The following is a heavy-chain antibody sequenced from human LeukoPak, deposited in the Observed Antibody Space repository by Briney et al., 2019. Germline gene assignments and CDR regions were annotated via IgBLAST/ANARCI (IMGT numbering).Heavy chain of an antibody. CDR3: AKDYYYDSSGYYVVY. D-gene: IGHD3-22*01. CDR1: GFTFSGYA. Sequence: PGGSLRLSCAASGFTFSGYAMSWVRQAPGKGMEWVSAISGSGGTTYYADSVKGRFTISRDNSKNTLYLQMNSLRAEDTAVYYCAKDYYYDSSGYYVVYWGQGTLVTVSS. CDR2: ISGSGGTT. J-gene: IGHJ4*02. V-gene: IGHV3-23*01.